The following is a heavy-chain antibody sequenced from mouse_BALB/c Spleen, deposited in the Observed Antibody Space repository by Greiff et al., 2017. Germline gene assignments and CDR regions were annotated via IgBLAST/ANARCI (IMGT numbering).Heavy chain of an antibody. CDR1: GFTFSSYT. J-gene: IGHJ4*01. CDR2: ISNGGGST. Sequence: EVKLMESGGGLVQPGGSLKLSCAASGFTFSSYTMSWVRQTPEKRLEWVAYISNGGGSTYYPDTVKGRFTISRDNAKNTLYLQMSSLKSEDTAMYYCARLYDVSYYYAMDYWGQGTSVTVSS. D-gene: IGHD2-14*01. CDR3: ARLYDVSYYYAMDY. V-gene: IGHV5-12-2*01.